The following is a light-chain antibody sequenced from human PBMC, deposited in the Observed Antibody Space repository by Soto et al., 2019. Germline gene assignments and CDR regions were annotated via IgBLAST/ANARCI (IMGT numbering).Light chain of an antibody. V-gene: IGKV1-5*03. J-gene: IGKJ1*01. Sequence: DIQMTQSPSTLSASVGDRVTITCRATQSIDISLAWYQQKPGKAPNLLIYKASILESGVPSRFSGSASGTEFTLTISSLQPDDFASYYCQQYYRYPWTFGQGTKVEIK. CDR1: QSIDIS. CDR2: KAS. CDR3: QQYYRYPWT.